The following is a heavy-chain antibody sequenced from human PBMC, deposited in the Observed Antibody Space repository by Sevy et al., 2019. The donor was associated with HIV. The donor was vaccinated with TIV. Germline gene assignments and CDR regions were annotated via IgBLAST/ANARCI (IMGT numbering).Heavy chain of an antibody. CDR1: GGTFSSYA. J-gene: IGHJ5*02. D-gene: IGHD2-21*01. CDR3: ARDRDVGYDP. Sequence: ASVKVSCKASGGTFSSYAISWVRQAPGQGLAWMGGIIPIFGTANYAQKFQGRVTITADESTSTAYMELSSLRSEDTAVYYCARDRDVGYDPWGQGTLVTVSS. CDR2: IIPIFGTA. V-gene: IGHV1-69*13.